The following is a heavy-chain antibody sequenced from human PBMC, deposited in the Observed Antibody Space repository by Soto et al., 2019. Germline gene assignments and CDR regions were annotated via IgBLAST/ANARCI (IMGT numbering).Heavy chain of an antibody. CDR1: GYTFTSYA. D-gene: IGHD3-16*02. Sequence: ASVKVSCKASGYTFTSYAMHWVRQAPGQRLEWMGWINAGNGNTKYSQKFQGRVTITRDTSASTAYMELSSLRSEDTAVYYCARAVDDYIWGSYREYYYYYMDVWGKGTTVTVSS. CDR3: ARAVDDYIWGSYREYYYYYMDV. V-gene: IGHV1-3*01. J-gene: IGHJ6*03. CDR2: INAGNGNT.